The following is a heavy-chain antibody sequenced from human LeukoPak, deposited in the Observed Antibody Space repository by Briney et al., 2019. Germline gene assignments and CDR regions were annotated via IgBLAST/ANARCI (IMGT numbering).Heavy chain of an antibody. Sequence: GGSLRLSCVASGFTFSTYWMSWVRQAPGKGLEWVASIKQAGREKYYVASVKGRFTISRDNAKNSLYLQMNSLRAEDTAVYYCARLIRPYFDYWGQGTLVTVSS. CDR1: GFTFSTYW. CDR2: IKQAGREK. CDR3: ARLIRPYFDY. V-gene: IGHV3-7*05. J-gene: IGHJ4*02.